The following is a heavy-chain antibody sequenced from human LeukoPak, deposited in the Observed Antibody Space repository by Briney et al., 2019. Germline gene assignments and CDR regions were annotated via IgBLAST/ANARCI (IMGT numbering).Heavy chain of an antibody. CDR1: GFTFSRYW. CDR3: VGAYNFNRNFDF. D-gene: IGHD1-14*01. V-gene: IGHV3-74*01. Sequence: PGGSLRLSCAASGFTFSRYWMHWVRRAPGKGLVWVSRISADGTQTNYADSVKGRFAISRDKVKNTLHLQMNSLRADDTAVYYCVGAYNFNRNFDFWGQGTLVSVSS. CDR2: ISADGTQT. J-gene: IGHJ4*02.